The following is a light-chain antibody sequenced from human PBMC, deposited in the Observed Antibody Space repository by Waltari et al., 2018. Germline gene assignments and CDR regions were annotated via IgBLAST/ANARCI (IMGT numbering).Light chain of an antibody. CDR3: QQSHSIPLT. CDR2: AAS. V-gene: IGKV1-39*01. Sequence: DIQMTQSPSSLSASVADRVTITCRASQSINNLLNWYQQTPGKAPKLLIYAASNLHSGVPSRFSGSGSGTEFTLTISSLQPEDFATYCCQQSHSIPLTFGGGTKVEI. J-gene: IGKJ4*01. CDR1: QSINNL.